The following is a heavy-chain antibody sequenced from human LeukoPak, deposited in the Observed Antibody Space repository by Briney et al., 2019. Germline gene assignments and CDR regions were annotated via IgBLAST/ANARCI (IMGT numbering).Heavy chain of an antibody. CDR1: GFTVSSNY. J-gene: IGHJ4*02. V-gene: IGHV3-53*01. CDR3: AKEAYYDSSGYYYRPRNFDY. Sequence: GGSLRLSCAASGFTVSSNYMSWVRQAPGKGLEWVSVIYSGGSTYYADSVKGRFTISRDNSKNTLYLQMNSLRAEDTAVYYCAKEAYYDSSGYYYRPRNFDYWGQGTLVTVSS. D-gene: IGHD3-22*01. CDR2: IYSGGST.